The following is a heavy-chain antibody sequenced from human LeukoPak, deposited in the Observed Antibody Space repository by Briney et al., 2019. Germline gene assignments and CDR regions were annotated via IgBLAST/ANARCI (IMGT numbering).Heavy chain of an antibody. D-gene: IGHD2-15*01. CDR1: GFTFSSYA. V-gene: IGHV3-30-3*01. J-gene: IGHJ5*02. CDR3: ARSSHNWFDP. Sequence: PGESLRLSCAASGFTFSSYAMHWVRQAPGKGLEWVAVISYDGSNKYYADSAKGRFTISRDNSKNTLYLQMNSLRAEDTAVYYCARSSHNWFDPWGQGTLVTVSS. CDR2: ISYDGSNK.